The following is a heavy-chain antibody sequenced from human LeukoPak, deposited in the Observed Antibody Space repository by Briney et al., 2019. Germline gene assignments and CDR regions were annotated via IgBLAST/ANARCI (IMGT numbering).Heavy chain of an antibody. D-gene: IGHD3-16*02. V-gene: IGHV5-51*01. J-gene: IGHJ3*02. CDR2: IHPGDSDT. CDR3: SVGFGDLSSSPDI. CDR1: GYSFANNW. Sequence: KCGESLKISCKGSGYSFANNWIAWVRQMPGKGLEWMGIIHPGDSDTRYRPSFQGQVTISADKSISTAYLQWSSLKASDTATYYCSVGFGDLSSSPDIWGQGTMVTVSS.